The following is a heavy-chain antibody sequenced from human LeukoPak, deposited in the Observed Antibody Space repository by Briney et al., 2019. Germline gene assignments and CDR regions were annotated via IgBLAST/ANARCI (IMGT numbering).Heavy chain of an antibody. J-gene: IGHJ4*02. CDR3: ARHQGYYYGSGSYYPYYFDY. V-gene: IGHV4-39*01. CDR2: IYYTGNA. CDR1: GDSISTSSSY. Sequence: SETLSLTCTVSGDSISTSSSYWGWIRLPPGKGLEWIGTIYYTGNAYYTPSLKSRVTISVDTSKDQFSLKLSSVTAADTAVYYCARHQGYYYGSGSYYPYYFDYWGQGTPVTVSS. D-gene: IGHD3-10*01.